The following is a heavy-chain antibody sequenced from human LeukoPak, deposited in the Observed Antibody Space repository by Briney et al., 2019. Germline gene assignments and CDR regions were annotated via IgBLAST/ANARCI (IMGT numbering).Heavy chain of an antibody. V-gene: IGHV1-69*06. CDR1: GGTFSSYA. CDR2: IIPIFGTA. CDR3: ARGAVAGPSDY. Sequence: SVEVSCKASGGTFSSYAISWVRQAPGQGLEWMGGIIPIFGTANYAQKFQGRVTITADKSTSTAYMELSSLRSEDTAVYYCARGAVAGPSDYWGQGTLVTVSS. J-gene: IGHJ4*02. D-gene: IGHD6-19*01.